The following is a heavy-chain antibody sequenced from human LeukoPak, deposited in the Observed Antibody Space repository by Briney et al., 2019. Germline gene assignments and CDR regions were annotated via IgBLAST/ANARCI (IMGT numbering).Heavy chain of an antibody. V-gene: IGHV3-23*01. D-gene: IGHD2-15*01. CDR1: GFTFSSYG. Sequence: PGGSLRLPCAASGFTFSSYGMSWVRQAPGKGLEWVSGISGNGGSTLYADSVKGRFTISRDSSKNTLYLQMNSLRAEDTAVYYCVRGLPFDYWGQGTLVTVSS. J-gene: IGHJ4*02. CDR3: VRGLPFDY. CDR2: ISGNGGST.